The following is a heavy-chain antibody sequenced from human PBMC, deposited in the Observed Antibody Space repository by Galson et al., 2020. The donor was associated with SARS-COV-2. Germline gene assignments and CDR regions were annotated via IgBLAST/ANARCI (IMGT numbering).Heavy chain of an antibody. J-gene: IGHJ6*02. V-gene: IGHV4-59*02. CDR3: ARLAADSLEGLRWWDTTDYESHGFDV. D-gene: IGHD4-17*01. Sequence: SETLSLTCSVSGGSVSSYYWTWIRQSPGETLEWIGSFYSNTKTQSNPSLHSRVSISVDTSNNQFSLRLASVTAADPATYYGARLAADSLEGLRWWDTTDYESHGFDVWGRGTTVTVSS. CDR2: FYSNTKT. CDR1: GGSVSSYY.